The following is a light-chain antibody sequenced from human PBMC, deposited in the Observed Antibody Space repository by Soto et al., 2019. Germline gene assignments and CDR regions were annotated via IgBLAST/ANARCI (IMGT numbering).Light chain of an antibody. Sequence: EIVVTQSPGTLSLSPGERATLSCRASQSVSTNYLAWYQQKPGQAPRLLIYGASNRATGIPDRFSGSGSGTDFTLTISRLEPEDFAVYYCQQYGSSGTFGQGTKVDIK. CDR2: GAS. J-gene: IGKJ1*01. CDR3: QQYGSSGT. CDR1: QSVSTNY. V-gene: IGKV3-20*01.